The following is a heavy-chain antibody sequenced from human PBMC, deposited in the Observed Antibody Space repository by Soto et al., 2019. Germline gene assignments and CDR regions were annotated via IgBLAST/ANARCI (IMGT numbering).Heavy chain of an antibody. V-gene: IGHV1-24*01. CDR3: ATRDSSGYYFDY. Sequence: ASVKVSCKVSGYTLTELSMHWVRQAPGKGLEWMGGFDPEDGETIYAQKFQGRVTMTEDTSTDTAYMELSSLRSEDTAVYYCATRDSSGYYFDYWGQGTLVTVSS. CDR2: FDPEDGET. D-gene: IGHD3-22*01. J-gene: IGHJ4*02. CDR1: GYTLTELS.